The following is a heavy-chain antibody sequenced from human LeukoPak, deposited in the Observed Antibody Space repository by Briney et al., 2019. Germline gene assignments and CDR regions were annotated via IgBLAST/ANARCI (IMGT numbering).Heavy chain of an antibody. CDR1: GFTFSNAW. J-gene: IGHJ4*02. CDR2: IKSKTDGGTT. CDR3: TIGYSSSWCFDY. V-gene: IGHV3-15*01. Sequence: KPGGSLRLSCAVSGFTFSNAWMSWVRQAPGKGLEWVGRIKSKTDGGTTDYAAPVKGRFTISRDDSKNTLYLQMNSLKTEDTAVYYCTIGYSSSWCFDYWGQGTLVTVSS. D-gene: IGHD6-13*01.